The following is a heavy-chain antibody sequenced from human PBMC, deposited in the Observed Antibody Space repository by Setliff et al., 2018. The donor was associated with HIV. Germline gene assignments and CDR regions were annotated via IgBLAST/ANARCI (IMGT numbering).Heavy chain of an antibody. CDR3: ARRYHDSSGFYNS. J-gene: IGHJ4*02. Sequence: LSLTCSVSGVSISDTIGTSYYWDWLRQPPGKGLEWIGNIHYSRGTYYNASLKSRVTISLDTSKNHFSLKLTSVAAADTAVYYCARRYHDSSGFYNSWGQGVLVTVSS. CDR1: GVSISDTIGTSYY. D-gene: IGHD3-22*01. V-gene: IGHV4-39*02. CDR2: IHYSRGT.